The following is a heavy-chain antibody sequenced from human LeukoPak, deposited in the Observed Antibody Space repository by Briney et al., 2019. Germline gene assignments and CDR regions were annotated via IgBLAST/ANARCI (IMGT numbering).Heavy chain of an antibody. D-gene: IGHD3-10*01. CDR2: IYHSGST. V-gene: IGHV4-30-2*01. Sequence: PSETLSLTCAVSGGSISSGGYSWSWIRQPPGKGLEWIGYIYHSGSTYYNPSLKSRVTISVDRSKNQFSLKLSSVTAADTAVYYCARITAVIFPSHFDYWGQGTLVTVSS. CDR3: ARITAVIFPSHFDY. J-gene: IGHJ4*02. CDR1: GGSISSGGYS.